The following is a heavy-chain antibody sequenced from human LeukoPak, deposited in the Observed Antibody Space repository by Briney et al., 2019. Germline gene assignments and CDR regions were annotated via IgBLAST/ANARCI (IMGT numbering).Heavy chain of an antibody. CDR3: ARVGSTPAKFDY. V-gene: IGHV4-34*01. J-gene: IGHJ4*02. D-gene: IGHD2-15*01. CDR1: GGSFSGYY. CDR2: INHSGST. Sequence: PSETLSLTCAVYGGSFSGYYWSWIRQPPGKGLEWIGEINHSGSTNYNPSLKSRVTISVDTSKNQFSLKLSSVTAADTAVYYCARVGSTPAKFDYWGQGTLVTVSS.